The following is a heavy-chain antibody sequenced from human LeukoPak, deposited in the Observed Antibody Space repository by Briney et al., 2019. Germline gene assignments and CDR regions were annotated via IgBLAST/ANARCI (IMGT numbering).Heavy chain of an antibody. J-gene: IGHJ4*02. V-gene: IGHV4-34*01. Sequence: PSETLSLTCAVYGGSFSGYYWSWIRQPPGKGLEWIGEINHSGSTNYNPSLKSRVTISVDTSKNQFSLKLSSVTAADTAVYYCARLDFLFRRKTMIVAKYYFDYWGQGTLVTVSS. CDR1: GGSFSGYY. CDR2: INHSGST. CDR3: ARLDFLFRRKTMIVAKYYFDY. D-gene: IGHD3-22*01.